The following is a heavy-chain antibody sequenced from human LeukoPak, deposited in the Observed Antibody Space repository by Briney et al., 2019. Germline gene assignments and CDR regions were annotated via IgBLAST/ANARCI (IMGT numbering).Heavy chain of an antibody. Sequence: PSETLSLTCAVYGGSFSGYYWSWIHQPPGKGLEWIGEINHSGSTNYNPSLKSRVTISVDTSKNQFSLKLSSVTAADTAVYYCARSSGWYYYFDYWGQGTLVTVSS. CDR2: INHSGST. J-gene: IGHJ4*02. V-gene: IGHV4-34*01. CDR1: GGSFSGYY. CDR3: ARSSGWYYYFDY. D-gene: IGHD6-19*01.